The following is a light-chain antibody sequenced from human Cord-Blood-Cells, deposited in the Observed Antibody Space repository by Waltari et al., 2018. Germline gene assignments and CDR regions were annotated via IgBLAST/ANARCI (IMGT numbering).Light chain of an antibody. V-gene: IGLV2-23*02. J-gene: IGLJ3*02. Sequence: QPALTQPASVTGSRRRSIPISCPGTSSDAGRYILASSYQQQPGKAPKLMLYEVSQRPSGVSNRFSGSKSGNTASLTISGLQAEDEADYYCCSYAGSSTWVFGGGTKLTVL. CDR3: CSYAGSSTWV. CDR1: SSDAGRYIL. CDR2: EVS.